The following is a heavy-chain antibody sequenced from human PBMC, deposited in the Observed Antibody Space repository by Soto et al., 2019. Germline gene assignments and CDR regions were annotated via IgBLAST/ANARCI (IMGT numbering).Heavy chain of an antibody. CDR3: ARSISP. CDR1: GGSISSGGYS. CDR2: IYHSGST. V-gene: IGHV4-30-2*01. D-gene: IGHD3-3*01. J-gene: IGHJ5*02. Sequence: NPSETLSLTCAVSGGSISSGGYSWSWIRQPPGKGLEWIGYIYHSGSTYYNPSLKSRVTISVDRSKNQFSLKLSSVTAADTAVYYCARSISPWGQGTLVTVSS.